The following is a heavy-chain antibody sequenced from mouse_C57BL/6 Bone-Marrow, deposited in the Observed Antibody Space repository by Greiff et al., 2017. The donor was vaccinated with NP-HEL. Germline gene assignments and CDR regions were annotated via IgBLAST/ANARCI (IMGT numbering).Heavy chain of an antibody. D-gene: IGHD1-1*01. CDR3: ARLAITTVVYFDY. Sequence: EVQGVESGGGLVQHGGSLKLSCAASGFTFSDYGMAWVRQAPRKGPEWVAFISNLAYSIYYADTVTGRFTISRENAKNTLYLEMSSLRSEDTAMYYCARLAITTVVYFDYWGQGTTLTVSS. J-gene: IGHJ2*01. CDR2: ISNLAYSI. V-gene: IGHV5-15*01. CDR1: GFTFSDYG.